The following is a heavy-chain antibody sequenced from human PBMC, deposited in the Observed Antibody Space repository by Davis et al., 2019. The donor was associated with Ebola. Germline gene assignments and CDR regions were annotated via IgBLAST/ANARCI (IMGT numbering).Heavy chain of an antibody. J-gene: IGHJ4*02. Sequence: ASVKVSCKVSGNSVREVSMYWVRQAPGKGPEWMGGFSPRDGETVFAEQFQGRLIMTSDPSTDTAYMELTSLTIDDTAVYYCTTDFFSGDYNYEFVYWGQGTLVSVSS. V-gene: IGHV1-24*01. CDR3: TTDFFSGDYNYEFVY. CDR1: GNSVREVS. CDR2: FSPRDGET. D-gene: IGHD1-1*01.